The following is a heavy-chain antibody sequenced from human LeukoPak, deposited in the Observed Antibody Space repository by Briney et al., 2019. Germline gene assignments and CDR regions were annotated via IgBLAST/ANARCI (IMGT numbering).Heavy chain of an antibody. J-gene: IGHJ1*01. CDR1: GFTFSSYA. Sequence: GRSLRLSCAASGFTFSSYAMHWVRQAPGKGLEWVAVISYDGSNKYYADSVKGRFTISRDKSKNTLYLQMNGLRPEDTAVYYCAREAYCSGGSCYEHFQHWGQGTLVTVSS. CDR3: AREAYCSGGSCYEHFQH. CDR2: ISYDGSNK. V-gene: IGHV3-30-3*01. D-gene: IGHD2-15*01.